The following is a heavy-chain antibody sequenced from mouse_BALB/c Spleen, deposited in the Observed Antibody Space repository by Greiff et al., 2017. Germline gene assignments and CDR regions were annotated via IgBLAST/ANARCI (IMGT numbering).Heavy chain of an antibody. Sequence: VGSGGGLVQPGGALKLSCAASGFTFRDYYMDWVRQTPEKRLEGVATISDGGSYTYYPDSVKGRFTISRDNAKNNLYLQMSSLKSEDTAMYYCARDYRDYAMDYWGQGTSVTVSS. J-gene: IGHJ4*01. D-gene: IGHD2-14*01. V-gene: IGHV5-4*02. CDR3: ARDYRDYAMDY. CDR2: ISDGGSYT. CDR1: GFTFRDYY.